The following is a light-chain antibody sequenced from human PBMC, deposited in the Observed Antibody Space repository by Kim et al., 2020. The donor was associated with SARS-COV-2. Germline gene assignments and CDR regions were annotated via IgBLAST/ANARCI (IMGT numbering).Light chain of an antibody. CDR1: NIGSKN. J-gene: IGLJ2*01. Sequence: SYELTQPLSVSVALGQTARITCGGSNIGSKNVHWYQQKPGQAPVLVIYRDSNRPSGIPERFSGSNSGNTATLTITRAQAGDEADYYCQVWDSSTVFG. CDR2: RDS. V-gene: IGLV3-9*01. CDR3: QVWDSSTV.